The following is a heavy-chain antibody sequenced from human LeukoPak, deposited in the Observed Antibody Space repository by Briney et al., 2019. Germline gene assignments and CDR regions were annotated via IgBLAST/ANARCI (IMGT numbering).Heavy chain of an antibody. V-gene: IGHV1-46*03. Sequence: GASVKVSCKASGYTFTSYYMHWVRQAPGQGLEWMGIINPSGGSTSYAQKFQGRVTMTRDTSTSTVYMELSSLRSEDTAVYYCASGSGTYSDTYYYYYMDVWGKGTTVTVSS. CDR1: GYTFTSYY. CDR3: ASGSGTYSDTYYYYYMDV. J-gene: IGHJ6*03. D-gene: IGHD3-10*01. CDR2: INPSGGST.